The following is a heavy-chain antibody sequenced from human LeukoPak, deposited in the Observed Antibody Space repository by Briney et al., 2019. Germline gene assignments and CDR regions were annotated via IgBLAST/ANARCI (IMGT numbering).Heavy chain of an antibody. V-gene: IGHV3-49*04. CDR1: GFTFGDYA. CDR2: IRSRAYGGTT. Sequence: GGSLRLSCTASGFTFGDYAMSWVRQAPGKGVEWVGFIRSRAYGGTTEYAASVKGRFTISRDDSKSIAYLQMNSLKTEDTAVYYCTRDSGKYYGSGHDAFDIWGQGTMVTVSS. J-gene: IGHJ3*02. CDR3: TRDSGKYYGSGHDAFDI. D-gene: IGHD3-10*01.